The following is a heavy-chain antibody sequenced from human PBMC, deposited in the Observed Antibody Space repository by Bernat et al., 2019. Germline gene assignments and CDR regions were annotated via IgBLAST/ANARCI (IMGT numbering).Heavy chain of an antibody. Sequence: QVQLVESGGGVVQPGRSLRLSCAASGFTFSSYAMHWVRQAPGKGLEWVAVISYDGSNKYYVDSVKGRFTISRDNSKNTLYLQMNSLRAEDTAVYYCARDLSGYSSGWYEYYFDYWGQGTLVTVSS. CDR2: ISYDGSNK. CDR3: ARDLSGYSSGWYEYYFDY. J-gene: IGHJ4*02. V-gene: IGHV3-30*01. CDR1: GFTFSSYA. D-gene: IGHD6-19*01.